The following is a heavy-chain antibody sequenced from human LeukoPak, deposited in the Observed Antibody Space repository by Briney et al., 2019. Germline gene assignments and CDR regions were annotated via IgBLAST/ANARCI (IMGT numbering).Heavy chain of an antibody. J-gene: IGHJ4*02. CDR1: GFTVSSNY. CDR3: AKRCIVIRVFLVGFHKEAFYFDS. Sequence: GGSLRLSCAASGFTVSSNYMSWVRQAPGKGLEWVSVIYSGGSTCYADSVKGRFTISRDNSKNTLYLQMNSLRAEDTAVYYCAKRCIVIRVFLVGFHKEAFYFDSWGQGALVTVSS. V-gene: IGHV3-53*01. CDR2: IYSGGST. D-gene: IGHD3-16*01.